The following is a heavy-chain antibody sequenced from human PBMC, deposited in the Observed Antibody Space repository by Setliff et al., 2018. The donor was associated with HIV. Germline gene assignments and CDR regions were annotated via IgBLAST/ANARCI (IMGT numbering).Heavy chain of an antibody. D-gene: IGHD5-18*01. CDR1: GGPISSYY. V-gene: IGHV4-59*01. CDR3: ARARSQTAMVVYYYYMDV. Sequence: SETLSLTCTVSGGPISSYYWSWIRQPPGKGLEWIGYIYYSGRTNYNPSLKSRVTISVDTSKNQFSLKLSPVTAADTAVYYCARARSQTAMVVYYYYMDVWGKGTTVTAP. J-gene: IGHJ6*03. CDR2: IYYSGRT.